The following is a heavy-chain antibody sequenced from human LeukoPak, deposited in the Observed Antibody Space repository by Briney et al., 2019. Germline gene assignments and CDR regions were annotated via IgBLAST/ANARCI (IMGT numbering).Heavy chain of an antibody. CDR1: GGTFSSYA. Sequence: SVKVSCKASGGTFSSYAISWVRQAPGQGLEWMGGIIPIFGTANYAQKFQGRVTITTDESTSTAYMELSSLRSEDTAVYYCARDLGDSGDYRIDAFDVWGQGTMVTVSS. CDR3: ARDLGDSGDYRIDAFDV. D-gene: IGHD4-17*01. CDR2: IIPIFGTA. J-gene: IGHJ3*01. V-gene: IGHV1-69*05.